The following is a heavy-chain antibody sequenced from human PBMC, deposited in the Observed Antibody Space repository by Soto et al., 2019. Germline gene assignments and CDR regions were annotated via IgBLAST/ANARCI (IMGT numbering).Heavy chain of an antibody. V-gene: IGHV4-34*01. D-gene: IGHD5-18*01. CDR1: GGSFSGYY. Sequence: SETLSLTCAVYGGSFSGYYWSWIRQPPGKGLEWIGEINHSGSTNYNPSLKSRVTISVDTSKNQFSLKLSSVTAADTAVYYCARGAAGTAMVDSWGQGTLVTVSS. CDR3: ARGAAGTAMVDS. CDR2: INHSGST. J-gene: IGHJ4*02.